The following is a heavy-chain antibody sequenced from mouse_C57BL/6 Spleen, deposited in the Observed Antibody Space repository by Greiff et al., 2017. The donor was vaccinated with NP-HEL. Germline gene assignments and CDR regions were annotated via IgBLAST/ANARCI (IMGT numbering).Heavy chain of an antibody. CDR1: GFSLTSYG. D-gene: IGHD2-4*01. CDR2: IWSGGST. V-gene: IGHV2-2*01. Sequence: VKLVESGPGLVQPSQSLSITCTVSGFSLTSYGVHWVRQSPGKGLEWLGVIWSGGSTDYNAAFISRLSISKDNSKSQVFFKMNSLQADDTAIYYCARTYDYDERYFDVWGTGTTVTVSS. J-gene: IGHJ1*03. CDR3: ARTYDYDERYFDV.